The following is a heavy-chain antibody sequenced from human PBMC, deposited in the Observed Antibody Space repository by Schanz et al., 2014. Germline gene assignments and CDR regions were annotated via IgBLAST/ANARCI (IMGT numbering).Heavy chain of an antibody. V-gene: IGHV1-69*02. CDR2: IIPVLNIA. CDR3: ARGRGFYDY. J-gene: IGHJ4*02. Sequence: QLQLVQSGAEVKKPGSSVKVSCKLSGGTFSSYTISWMRQAPGQGLEWMGKIIPVLNIATYAQRFQGRVTITADTSTNTACMELSSLTAEDRAVQYCARGRGFYDYWGQGTLVTVSS. CDR1: GGTFSSYT. D-gene: IGHD3-10*01.